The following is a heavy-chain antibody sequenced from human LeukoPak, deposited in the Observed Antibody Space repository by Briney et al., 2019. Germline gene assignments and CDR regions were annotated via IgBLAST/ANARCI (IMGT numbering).Heavy chain of an antibody. CDR1: GFTFSSYA. V-gene: IGHV3-30-3*01. D-gene: IGHD3-22*01. Sequence: GGSLRLSCAASGFTFSSYAMHWVRQAPGKGLEWVAVISYDGSNKYYADSVKGRFTISRDNSKNTLYLQMNSLRAEDTAVYYCARDKHYYDSSGYDPFDYWGQGTLVTVCS. CDR3: ARDKHYYDSSGYDPFDY. J-gene: IGHJ4*02. CDR2: ISYDGSNK.